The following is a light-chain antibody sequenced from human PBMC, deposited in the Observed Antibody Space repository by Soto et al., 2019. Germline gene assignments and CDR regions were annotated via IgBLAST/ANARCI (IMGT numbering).Light chain of an antibody. J-gene: IGKJ1*01. Sequence: IVVTQSPATLSVSPGERATLSCRASQSVSRNLAWYQQRPGQAPRLLIYGASTRATAIPARFSGSGSGTEFTLTISSLQSEDFAVYYCQQYNDWTRTFGQGTKV. CDR2: GAS. CDR1: QSVSRN. CDR3: QQYNDWTRT. V-gene: IGKV3-15*01.